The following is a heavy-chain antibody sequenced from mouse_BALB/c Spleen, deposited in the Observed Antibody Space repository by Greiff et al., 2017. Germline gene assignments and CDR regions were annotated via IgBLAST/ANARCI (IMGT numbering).Heavy chain of an antibody. D-gene: IGHD2-3*01. V-gene: IGHV5-4*02. CDR2: ISDGGSYT. CDR3: ARGTYDPWYFDV. CDR1: GFTFSDYY. Sequence: DVQLQESGGGLVKPGGSLKLSCAASGFTFSDYYMYWVRQTPEKRLEWVATISDGGSYTYYPDSVKGRFTISRDNAKNNLYLQMSSLKSEDTAMYYCARGTYDPWYFDVWGAGTTVTVSS. J-gene: IGHJ1*01.